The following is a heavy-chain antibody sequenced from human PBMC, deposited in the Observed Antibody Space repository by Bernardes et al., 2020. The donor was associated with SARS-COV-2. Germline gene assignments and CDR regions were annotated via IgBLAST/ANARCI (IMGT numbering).Heavy chain of an antibody. CDR2: ISSGSDYI. CDR3: ARDGSGWSRDF. CDR1: GFTFSACS. Sequence: GGSLRLSCAASGFTFSACSMNWVRQAPGKGLEWVSVISSGSDYIYYRDSMKGRVTISRDNARNLLYLQIHSLRVEDTAVYFCARDGSGWSRDFWGQGTLVTVSS. V-gene: IGHV3-21*01. J-gene: IGHJ4*02. D-gene: IGHD6-19*01.